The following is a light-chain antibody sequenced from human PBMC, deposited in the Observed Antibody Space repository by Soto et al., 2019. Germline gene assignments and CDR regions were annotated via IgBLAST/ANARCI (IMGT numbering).Light chain of an antibody. V-gene: IGLV2-14*01. CDR2: DVS. Sequence: QSALTQPASVSGSPGQSITISCTGTSSDVGGYKYVSWYQQHPGKAPKLMIYDVSNRPSGVSTRFSGSKSGNTASLTISGLQAEDEDDYYCSSYTSSSTVVFGGGTKVTVL. CDR1: SSDVGGYKY. J-gene: IGLJ2*01. CDR3: SSYTSSSTVV.